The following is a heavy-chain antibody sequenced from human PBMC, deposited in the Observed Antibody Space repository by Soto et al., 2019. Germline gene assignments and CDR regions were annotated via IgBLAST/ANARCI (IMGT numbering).Heavy chain of an antibody. V-gene: IGHV1-8*01. D-gene: IGHD3-10*01. J-gene: IGHJ6*02. Sequence: QVQLVQSGAEVKKPGASVKVSCKASGYTFTSYDINWVRQATGQGLEWLGWMNTNDGNTDYAQKFQGRVTMTRNTAIGTAYMELSSLRSEDTAVYYCARNYYGSGMGYYYYGMDVWGQGTTVTVSS. CDR1: GYTFTSYD. CDR3: ARNYYGSGMGYYYYGMDV. CDR2: MNTNDGNT.